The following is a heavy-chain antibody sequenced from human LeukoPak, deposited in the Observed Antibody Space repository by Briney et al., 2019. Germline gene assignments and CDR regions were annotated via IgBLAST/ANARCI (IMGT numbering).Heavy chain of an antibody. Sequence: SETLSLTCTVSGGSISSYYWSWIRQPPGKGLEWIGYISYSAITNYNPALKSRVTISIDTSKNQFSLKLSSVTAADTAVYYCARGVNWIDPWGQGTLVTVSS. D-gene: IGHD6-13*01. CDR2: ISYSAIT. J-gene: IGHJ5*02. CDR3: ARGVNWIDP. V-gene: IGHV4-59*01. CDR1: GGSISSYY.